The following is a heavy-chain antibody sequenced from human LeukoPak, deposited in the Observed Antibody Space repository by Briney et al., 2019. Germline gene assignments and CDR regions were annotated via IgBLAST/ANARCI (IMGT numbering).Heavy chain of an antibody. CDR3: AKGIVGATTPFDY. J-gene: IGHJ4*02. CDR2: ISGSGGST. D-gene: IGHD1-26*01. Sequence: GGSLRLSCAASGFTLSSYAMSWVRQAPGKGLEWVSAISGSGGSTYYADSVKGRFTISRDNSKNTLYLQMNSLRAEDTAVYYCAKGIVGATTPFDYWGQGTLVTVSS. CDR1: GFTLSSYA. V-gene: IGHV3-23*01.